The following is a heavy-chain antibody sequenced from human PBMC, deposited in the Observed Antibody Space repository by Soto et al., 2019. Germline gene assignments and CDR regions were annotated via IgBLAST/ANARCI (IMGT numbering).Heavy chain of an antibody. CDR3: ARRGTYGDFDY. CDR2: IYYTGST. J-gene: IGHJ4*02. V-gene: IGHV4-59*08. Sequence: QVQLQESGPGLVKPSETLSLTCTVSGDSISRYYWSWIRQPPGKGLEWIGYIYYTGSTNYNSSLESRVTISVDTSKNQCSLKLTSVTAADTAVYYCARRGTYGDFDYWGQGTLVTVSS. CDR1: GDSISRYY. D-gene: IGHD3-16*01.